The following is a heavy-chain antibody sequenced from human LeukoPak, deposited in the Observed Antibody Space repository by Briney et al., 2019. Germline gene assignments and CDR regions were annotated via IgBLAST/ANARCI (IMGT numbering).Heavy chain of an antibody. J-gene: IGHJ4*02. CDR2: ISTDGSST. CDR3: ARGSEYSSSSGDYFDY. CDR1: GFTFSNYW. D-gene: IGHD6-13*01. Sequence: PGGSLRLSCAASGFTFSNYWMHWVRQAPGKGLVWVSRISTDGSSTTYADSVKGRFTISRDNAKNTLYLEMNSLRAEDTAVYYCARGSEYSSSSGDYFDYWGQGTLVTVSS. V-gene: IGHV3-74*03.